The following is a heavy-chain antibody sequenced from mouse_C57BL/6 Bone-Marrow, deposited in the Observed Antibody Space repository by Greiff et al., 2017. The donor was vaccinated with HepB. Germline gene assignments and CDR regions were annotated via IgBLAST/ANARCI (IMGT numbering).Heavy chain of an antibody. CDR1: GYSITSGYY. CDR2: ISYDGSN. J-gene: IGHJ2*01. D-gene: IGHD1-1*02. V-gene: IGHV3-6*01. CDR3: ARDQGSPYYFDY. Sequence: EVQLMESGPGLVKPSQSLSLTCSVTGYSITSGYYWNWIRQFPGNKLEWMGYISYDGSNNYNPSLKNRISITRDTSKNQFFLKLNSVTTEDTATYYCARDQGSPYYFDYWGQGTTLTVSS.